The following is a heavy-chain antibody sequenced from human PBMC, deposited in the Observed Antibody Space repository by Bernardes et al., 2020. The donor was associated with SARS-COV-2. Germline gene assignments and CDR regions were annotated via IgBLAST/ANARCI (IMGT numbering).Heavy chain of an antibody. Sequence: GGSLRLSCAASGFTFSDYYMSWIRQAPGKGLEWVSYISSSGSTIYYADSVKGRFTISRDNAKNSLYLQMNSLRAEDTAVYYCARCLCIAAAGIRCGVMDVWGQGTLVTVSS. CDR1: GFTFSDYY. CDR3: ARCLCIAAAGIRCGVMDV. D-gene: IGHD6-13*01. CDR2: ISSSGSTI. J-gene: IGHJ4*02. V-gene: IGHV3-11*01.